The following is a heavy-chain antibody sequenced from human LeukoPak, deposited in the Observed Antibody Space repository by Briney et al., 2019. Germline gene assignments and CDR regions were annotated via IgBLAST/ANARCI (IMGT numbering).Heavy chain of an antibody. J-gene: IGHJ6*03. Sequence: SETLSLTCTVSGGSISSYYWSWIRQPPGKGLEWIGYIYYSGSTNYNSSLKSRVTISVDTSKNQFSLKLSSVTAADTAVYYCARVQGVRYFDWLVDYYYYMDVWGKGTTVTVSS. CDR3: ARVQGVRYFDWLVDYYYYMDV. CDR2: IYYSGST. D-gene: IGHD3-9*01. V-gene: IGHV4-59*01. CDR1: GGSISSYY.